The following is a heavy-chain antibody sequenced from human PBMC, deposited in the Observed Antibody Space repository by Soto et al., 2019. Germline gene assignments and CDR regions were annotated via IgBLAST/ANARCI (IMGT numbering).Heavy chain of an antibody. Sequence: GGSLRLSCAASGFTFSSYGMHWVRQAPGKGLEWVAVIWYDGSNKYYADSVKGRFTISRDNSKNTLYLQMNSLRAEDTAVYYCARARGDYGDYGDYYYYYGMDVWGQGTTVTVSS. CDR1: GFTFSSYG. D-gene: IGHD4-17*01. V-gene: IGHV3-33*01. J-gene: IGHJ6*02. CDR2: IWYDGSNK. CDR3: ARARGDYGDYGDYYYYYGMDV.